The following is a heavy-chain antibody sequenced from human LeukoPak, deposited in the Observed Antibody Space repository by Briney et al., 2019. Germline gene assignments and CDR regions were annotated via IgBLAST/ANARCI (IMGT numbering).Heavy chain of an antibody. CDR2: MNPNSGNT. D-gene: IGHD2-15*01. CDR1: GGTFSSYD. Sequence: ASVKVSCKASGGTFSSYDINWVRQATGQGLEWMGWMNPNSGNTGYAQKFQGRVTITRNTSISTAYMELSSLRSEDTAVYYCARGLVDYFDYWGQGTLVTVSS. V-gene: IGHV1-8*03. CDR3: ARGLVDYFDY. J-gene: IGHJ4*02.